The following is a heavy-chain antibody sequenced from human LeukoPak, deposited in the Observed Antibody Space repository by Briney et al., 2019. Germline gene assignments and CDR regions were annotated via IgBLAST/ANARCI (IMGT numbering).Heavy chain of an antibody. Sequence: SETLSLTCTVSGGSISSYYWSWIRQPAGKGLEWIGRIYTSGSTNYNPSLKSRVTMSVDTSKNQFSLKLSPVTAADTAVYYCARDTYYYDSSGYWWFDPWGQGTLVTVSS. CDR1: GGSISSYY. J-gene: IGHJ5*02. D-gene: IGHD3-22*01. CDR2: IYTSGST. CDR3: ARDTYYYDSSGYWWFDP. V-gene: IGHV4-4*07.